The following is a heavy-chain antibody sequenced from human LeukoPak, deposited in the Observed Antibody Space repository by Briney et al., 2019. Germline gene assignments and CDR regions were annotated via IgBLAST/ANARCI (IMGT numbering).Heavy chain of an antibody. CDR3: ARGRVTMVRGRWFDP. V-gene: IGHV4-59*12. Sequence: SETLSLTCTVSGGSIRSYYWSWIRQPPGKGLEWVGYIFYSGTTDSNPSLKSRVTISVDTSKNQFSLKLSSVTAADTAVYYCARGRVTMVRGRWFDPWGQGTLVTVSS. CDR1: GGSIRSYY. J-gene: IGHJ5*02. CDR2: IFYSGTT. D-gene: IGHD3-10*01.